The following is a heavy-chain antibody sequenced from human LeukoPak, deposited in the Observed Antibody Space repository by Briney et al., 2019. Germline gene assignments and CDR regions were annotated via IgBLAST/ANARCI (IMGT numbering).Heavy chain of an antibody. CDR2: IYTSGSTNYT. J-gene: IGHJ3*02. D-gene: IGHD2-8*02. CDR1: GGSISTYY. V-gene: IGHV4-4*07. CDR3: ARDWDLGDCNGGDCTHDAFDI. Sequence: PSETLSLTCIVSGGSISTYYWSWIRQPAGKGLEWIGRIYTSGSTNYTNYNPSLKSRVTMSADTSKNHFSLKLSSVTAVDTAVYYCARDWDLGDCNGGDCTHDAFDIWGQGTMVTVSS.